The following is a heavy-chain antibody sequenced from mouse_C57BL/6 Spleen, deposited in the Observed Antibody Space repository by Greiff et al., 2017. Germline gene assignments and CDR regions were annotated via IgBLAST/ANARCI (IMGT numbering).Heavy chain of an antibody. D-gene: IGHD1-1*01. J-gene: IGHJ2*01. CDR1: GFTFSSYA. Sequence: EVKLEESGEGLVKPGGSLKLSCAASGFTFSSYAMSWVRQTPEKRLEWVAYISSGGDYTYYADTVKGRFTITRDNARNTLYLQMSSLKSEDTAMYYCTRESHYGSSYFDYWGQGTTLTVSS. CDR2: ISSGGDYT. CDR3: TRESHYGSSYFDY. V-gene: IGHV5-9-1*02.